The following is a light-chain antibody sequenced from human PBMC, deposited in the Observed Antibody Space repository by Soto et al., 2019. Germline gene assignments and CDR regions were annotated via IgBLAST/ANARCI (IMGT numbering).Light chain of an antibody. CDR1: QSANNK. V-gene: IGKV3D-15*01. J-gene: IGKJ5*01. Sequence: IVMTQSPATLSVSPGEGATLSCRAGQSANNKLAWYQQKPGQAPRLLIYDTSIRAPGIPARFSGGGSGTEFTLTISSLQSEDFAVYYCQQYNNWPPITFGQGTRLEIK. CDR2: DTS. CDR3: QQYNNWPPIT.